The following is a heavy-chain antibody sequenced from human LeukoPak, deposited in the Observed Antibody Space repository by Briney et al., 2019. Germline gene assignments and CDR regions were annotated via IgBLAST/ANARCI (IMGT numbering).Heavy chain of an antibody. CDR3: ASATSWNKFDY. J-gene: IGHJ4*02. Sequence: GGSLRLSCAASGFTFSSYWMSWVRQAPGKGLEWVANIKQDGSEKYYVDSVKGRFTISRDNAKDSLYLQMNSLRAEDTAVYYCASATSWNKFDYWGQGTLVTVSS. CDR1: GFTFSSYW. D-gene: IGHD1-1*01. CDR2: IKQDGSEK. V-gene: IGHV3-7*01.